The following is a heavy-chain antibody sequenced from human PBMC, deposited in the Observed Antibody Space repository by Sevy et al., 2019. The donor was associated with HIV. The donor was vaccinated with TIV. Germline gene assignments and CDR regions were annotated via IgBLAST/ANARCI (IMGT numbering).Heavy chain of an antibody. J-gene: IGHJ6*02. CDR2: IKQDGSEK. CDR1: GFTFSSYW. D-gene: IGHD2-15*01. Sequence: LSLTCAASGFTFSSYWMSWVRQAPGKGLEWVANIKQDGSEKYYVDSVKGRFTISRDNAKNSLYLQMNSLRAEDTAVYYCARDRPPGYCSGGSCYYYYYGMDVWGQGTTVTVSS. CDR3: ARDRPPGYCSGGSCYYYYYGMDV. V-gene: IGHV3-7*01.